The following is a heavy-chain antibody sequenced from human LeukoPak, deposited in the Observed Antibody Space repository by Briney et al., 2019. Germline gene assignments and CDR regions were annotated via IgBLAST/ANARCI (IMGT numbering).Heavy chain of an antibody. J-gene: IGHJ5*02. Sequence: GASVKVSCTASGYTFTGYYMHWVRQAPGPGLEWMGRINPNSGDTNYAQKFQGRVTMTRDTSITTAYMELSSLKSDDTAVYYCARACSGGICYSDNWLDPWGQGTQVTVSS. CDR3: ARACSGGICYSDNWLDP. V-gene: IGHV1-2*06. CDR2: INPNSGDT. CDR1: GYTFTGYY. D-gene: IGHD2-15*01.